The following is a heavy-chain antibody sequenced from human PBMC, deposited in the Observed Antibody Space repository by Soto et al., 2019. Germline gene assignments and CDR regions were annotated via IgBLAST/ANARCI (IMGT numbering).Heavy chain of an antibody. CDR3: ARDRAVAGSLDLFDY. CDR1: GFTFSSYA. Sequence: PGGSLRLSCAASGFTFSSYAMHWVRQAPGKGLEWVAVISYDGSNKYYADSVKGRFAISRDNSKNTLYLQMNSLRAEDTAVYYCARDRAVAGSLDLFDYWGQGTLVTVSS. CDR2: ISYDGSNK. D-gene: IGHD6-19*01. J-gene: IGHJ4*02. V-gene: IGHV3-30*09.